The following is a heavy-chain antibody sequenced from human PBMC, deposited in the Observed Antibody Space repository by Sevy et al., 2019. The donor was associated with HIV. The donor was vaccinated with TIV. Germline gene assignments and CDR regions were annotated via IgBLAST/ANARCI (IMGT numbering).Heavy chain of an antibody. D-gene: IGHD2-15*01. Sequence: GGSLRLSCIASGFTFGDHAMSWFRQAPGKGLEWVGFIRSKAYGGPTQYAASVKGRFTISRDDSKSIAYLQMNSLKTEDTAVYYCTRRIFGDIWGHGTMVTVSS. CDR3: TRRIFGDI. J-gene: IGHJ3*02. CDR1: GFTFGDHA. CDR2: IRSKAYGGPT. V-gene: IGHV3-49*03.